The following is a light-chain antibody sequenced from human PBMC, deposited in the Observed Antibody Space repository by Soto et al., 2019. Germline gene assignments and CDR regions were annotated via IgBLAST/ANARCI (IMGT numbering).Light chain of an antibody. J-gene: IGKJ1*01. V-gene: IGKV3-15*01. Sequence: EIVMTQSPATLSVSPGERATLSCRASQSVSSNLAWYQQKAGQAPRLLIYGASNRATGIPARFSGSGSGTEFTLTISSLQSEDFAVYYCLYYSNWWTFGQGTKVEIK. CDR2: GAS. CDR3: LYYSNWWT. CDR1: QSVSSN.